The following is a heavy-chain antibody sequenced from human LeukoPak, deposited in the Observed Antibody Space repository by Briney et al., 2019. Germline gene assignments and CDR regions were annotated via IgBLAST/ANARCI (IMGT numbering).Heavy chain of an antibody. D-gene: IGHD3-16*01. CDR3: ARVNTNYYVPVNYGMDV. V-gene: IGHV3-33*01. Sequence: GGSLRLSCAASGFTFNSYGMHWVRQAPGKGLEWMALIWYDGGNKYYADSVKGRFTISRDNSQNTLYLQINSLRAEDTAVYYCARVNTNYYVPVNYGMDVWGQGTTVTVSS. CDR2: IWYDGGNK. J-gene: IGHJ6*02. CDR1: GFTFNSYG.